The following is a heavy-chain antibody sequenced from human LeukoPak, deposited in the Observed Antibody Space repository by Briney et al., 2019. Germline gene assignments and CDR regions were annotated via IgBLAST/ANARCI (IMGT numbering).Heavy chain of an antibody. D-gene: IGHD1-26*01. CDR2: INPSEADT. CDR3: SLGATDY. CDR1: GYTFTSHY. V-gene: IGHV1-46*01. Sequence: ASVKVSCKASGYTFTSHYMHWVRQAPGQGLEWIGIINPSEADTAYAQKFQGRVTVTMDTSTSTVYMELSALTSEDTALYFCSLGATDYWGQGTLVTVSS. J-gene: IGHJ4*02.